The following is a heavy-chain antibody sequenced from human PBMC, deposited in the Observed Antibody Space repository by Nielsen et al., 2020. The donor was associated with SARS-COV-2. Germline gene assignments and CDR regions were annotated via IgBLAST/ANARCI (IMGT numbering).Heavy chain of an antibody. CDR1: GFTFDDYA. CDR3: ARGGTYAFN. CDR2: ISWNSGSI. D-gene: IGHD4-17*01. V-gene: IGHV3-9*01. Sequence: SLKISCAASGFTFDDYAMHWVRQAPGKGLEWVSGISWNSGSIGYADSVKGRFTISRDNAKNSLYLQMNSLRAEDTAVYYCARGGTYAFNWGQGTLVTVSS. J-gene: IGHJ4*02.